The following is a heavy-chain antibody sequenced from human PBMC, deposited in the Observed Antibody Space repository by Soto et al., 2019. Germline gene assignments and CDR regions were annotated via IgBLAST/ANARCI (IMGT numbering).Heavy chain of an antibody. J-gene: IGHJ3*02. CDR1: GGTFSSYT. Sequence: GASVKVSCKASGGTFSSYTISWVRQAPGQGLEWMGRIIPILGIANYAQKFQGRVTITADKSTSTAYMELSSLRSEGTAVYYCATLERIAEPPWSPDSAFDIWGQGTMVTVSS. CDR2: IIPILGIA. V-gene: IGHV1-69*02. CDR3: ATLERIAEPPWSPDSAFDI. D-gene: IGHD6-13*01.